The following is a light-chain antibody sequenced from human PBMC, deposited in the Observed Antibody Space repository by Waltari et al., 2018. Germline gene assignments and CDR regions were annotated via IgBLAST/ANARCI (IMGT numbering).Light chain of an antibody. J-gene: IGKJ3*01. V-gene: IGKV3-15*01. CDR3: QQYYNWPLI. Sequence: EIVMTQSPATLSVSPGEGVTLSCRASRSVTNMLAWYQQKPGQAPRLLMYDASTRAAGISARFSGSESGTEFTLTINSLQSEDFAVYFCQQYYNWPLIFGPGTKVDIK. CDR1: RSVTNM. CDR2: DAS.